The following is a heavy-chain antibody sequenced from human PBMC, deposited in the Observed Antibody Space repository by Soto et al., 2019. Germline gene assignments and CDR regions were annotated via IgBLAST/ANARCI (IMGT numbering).Heavy chain of an antibody. CDR1: GGSISRGDYY. Sequence: SETLSLTCTVSGGSISRGDYYWSWIRHHPGKGLEWIGYIYYSGSTYYNPSLKSRVTISVDTSNNQFSLNLSSVTAADTAVYYCACYGRGYSYGQDIFAYWGLGTPVIVS. CDR2: IYYSGST. CDR3: ACYGRGYSYGQDIFAY. V-gene: IGHV4-30-4*08. J-gene: IGHJ1*01. D-gene: IGHD5-18*01.